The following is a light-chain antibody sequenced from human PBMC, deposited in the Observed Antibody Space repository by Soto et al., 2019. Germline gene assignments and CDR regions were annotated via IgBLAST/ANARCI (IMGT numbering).Light chain of an antibody. CDR2: GAS. CDR3: QQYGSSGT. CDR1: QSVSSTY. V-gene: IGKV3-20*01. J-gene: IGKJ1*01. Sequence: EIVLTQSPGTLSLSPGERATLSCMASQSVSSTYLIWYQQKPGQAPRLLIYGASSRATGVPDRFSGGGSGTDFTLTISRLEPEDFAVYYCQQYGSSGTFGQGTKVDIK.